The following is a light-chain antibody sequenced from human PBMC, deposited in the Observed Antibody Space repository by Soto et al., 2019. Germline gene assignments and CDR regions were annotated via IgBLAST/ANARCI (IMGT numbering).Light chain of an antibody. Sequence: QSARTQPPSVSGAPGQRVTISCTGSSSNLGADYDVHWYQLLPGTAPKLLIYGNINRPSGVPDRFSGSKSATSASLAITGLQAEDEADYYCQSYDSSLSAYVFGAGTKVTV. CDR1: SSNLGADYD. CDR2: GNI. CDR3: QSYDSSLSAYV. V-gene: IGLV1-40*01. J-gene: IGLJ1*01.